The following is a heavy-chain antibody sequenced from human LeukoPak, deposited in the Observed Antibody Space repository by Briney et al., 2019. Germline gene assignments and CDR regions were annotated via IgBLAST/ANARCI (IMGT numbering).Heavy chain of an antibody. Sequence: GGSLRLSCTASGFTFGDYAMSWVRQAPGKGLEWVGFIRGKAYGGTTEYAASVKGRFTISRDDSKSIAYLQMNSLKTEDTAVYYCTREGYYYDSSGYYYISFDYWGQGTLVTVSS. V-gene: IGHV3-49*04. D-gene: IGHD3-22*01. CDR2: IRGKAYGGTT. CDR1: GFTFGDYA. CDR3: TREGYYYDSSGYYYISFDY. J-gene: IGHJ4*02.